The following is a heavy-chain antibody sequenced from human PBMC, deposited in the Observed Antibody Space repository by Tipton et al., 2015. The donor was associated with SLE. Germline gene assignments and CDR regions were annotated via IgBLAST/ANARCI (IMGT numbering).Heavy chain of an antibody. CDR1: GFTFSNFG. CDR2: IWYDASNK. J-gene: IGHJ4*02. CDR3: AKDIFKAVAGTPYFDY. V-gene: IGHV3-33*03. D-gene: IGHD6-19*01. Sequence: SLRLSCAASGFTFSNFGMHWVRQAPGKGLEWVALIWYDASNKYYTDSVKGRFTISRDNAKNSLYLQMNSLRAEDTALYYCAKDIFKAVAGTPYFDYWGQGTLVTVSS.